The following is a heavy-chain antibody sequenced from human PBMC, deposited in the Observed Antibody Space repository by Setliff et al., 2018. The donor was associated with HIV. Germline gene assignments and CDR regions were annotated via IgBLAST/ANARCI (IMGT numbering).Heavy chain of an antibody. Sequence: SETLSLTCTVSGVSISNYYWSWIRQPPGKGLEWIGYMYYSGNTNYNPSLKSRVTISVDTSKSQFSLKLNSVTAADTAVYYCARVLPYDSTGFLLYYFDNWGQGTLVTVSS. D-gene: IGHD3-22*01. CDR1: GVSISNYY. V-gene: IGHV4-59*01. J-gene: IGHJ4*02. CDR3: ARVLPYDSTGFLLYYFDN. CDR2: MYYSGNT.